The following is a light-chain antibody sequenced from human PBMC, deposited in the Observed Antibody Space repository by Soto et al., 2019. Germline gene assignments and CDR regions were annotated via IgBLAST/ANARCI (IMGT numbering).Light chain of an antibody. Sequence: QSALTEPASVSGSPVQSITMSCTGTSSDVGGYNYVSWYQQHPGKAPKLMIYDVSNRPSGVSNRFSGSKSGNTASLTISGLQAEDEAFYYFRSHTRGSTVGVIGSGSRVTVL. CDR3: RSHTRGSTVGV. CDR1: SSDVGGYNY. J-gene: IGLJ6*01. V-gene: IGLV2-14*01. CDR2: DVS.